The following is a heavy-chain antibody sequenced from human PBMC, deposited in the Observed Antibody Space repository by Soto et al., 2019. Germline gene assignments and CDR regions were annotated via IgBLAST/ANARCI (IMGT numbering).Heavy chain of an antibody. D-gene: IGHD3-10*01. Sequence: PSETLSLTCTVSGGSISSYYWSWIRQPPGKGLEWIGYIYYSGSTNYNPSLKSRVTISVDTSKNQFSLKLSSVTATDTAVYYCARGGWFGPRGYYYGMDVWGQGTTVTVSS. CDR2: IYYSGST. CDR1: GGSISSYY. V-gene: IGHV4-59*01. CDR3: ARGGWFGPRGYYYGMDV. J-gene: IGHJ6*02.